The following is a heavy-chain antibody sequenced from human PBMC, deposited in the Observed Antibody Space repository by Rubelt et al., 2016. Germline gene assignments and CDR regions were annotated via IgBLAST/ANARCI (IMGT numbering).Heavy chain of an antibody. CDR3: ARVTEWPTGNALDF. D-gene: IGHD3-3*01. CDR2: IYYTGST. J-gene: IGHJ3*01. CDR1: AGSISSSSSF. V-gene: IGHV4-39*07. Sequence: QLQLQESGPGLVKPSETLSLTCTVSAGSISSSSSFWGWIRQPPGKGLEWIGSIYYTGSTYYNPSLKSRVTISVDTSKNHLSRKLSSVTAADTAVYYCARVTEWPTGNALDFWGQGRMVTVSS.